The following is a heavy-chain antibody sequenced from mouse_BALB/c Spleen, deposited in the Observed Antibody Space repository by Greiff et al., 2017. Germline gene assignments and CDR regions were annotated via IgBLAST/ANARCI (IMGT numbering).Heavy chain of an antibody. Sequence: QVQLQQSGPGLVAPSQSLSITCTVSGFSLTSYGVHWVRQPPGKGLEWLGVIWAGGSTNYNSALMSRLSISKDNSKSQVFLKMNSLQTDDTAMYYCARGPFITTATIAMDYWGQGTSVTVSS. CDR1: GFSLTSYG. J-gene: IGHJ4*01. CDR2: IWAGGST. CDR3: ARGPFITTATIAMDY. D-gene: IGHD1-2*01. V-gene: IGHV2-9*02.